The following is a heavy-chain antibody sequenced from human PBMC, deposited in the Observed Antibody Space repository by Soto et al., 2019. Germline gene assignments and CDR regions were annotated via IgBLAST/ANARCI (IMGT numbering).Heavy chain of an antibody. CDR3: ARSPRIAAAGGKDYYYYGMDV. Sequence: PGESLKISCKGSGYSFTSYWIGWVRQMPGKGLEWMGIIYPGDSDTRYSPSFQGQVTISADKSTSTAYLQWSSLKASDTAMYYCARSPRIAAAGGKDYYYYGMDVWGQGTTVTVSS. J-gene: IGHJ6*02. D-gene: IGHD6-13*01. CDR2: IYPGDSDT. CDR1: GYSFTSYW. V-gene: IGHV5-51*01.